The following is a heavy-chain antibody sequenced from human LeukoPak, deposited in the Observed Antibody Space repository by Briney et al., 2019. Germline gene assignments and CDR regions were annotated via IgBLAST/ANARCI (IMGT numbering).Heavy chain of an antibody. CDR3: ARGSSGSYFYFDY. J-gene: IGHJ4*02. Sequence: GGSLRLSCAASGFTFDDYGMSWVRQGPGKGLEWVSGINWNGGSIGYADSVKGRFTISRDNAKNSLYLQMNSLRVEDTALYYFARGSSGSYFYFDYWGQGNVVTVSS. V-gene: IGHV3-20*04. D-gene: IGHD1-26*01. CDR2: INWNGGSI. CDR1: GFTFDDYG.